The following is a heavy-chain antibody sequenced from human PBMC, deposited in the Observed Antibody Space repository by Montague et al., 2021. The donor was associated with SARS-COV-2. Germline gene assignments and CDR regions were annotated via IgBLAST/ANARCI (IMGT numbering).Heavy chain of an antibody. Sequence: SLRLSCAASGFTFSSYAMTWVRQAPGKGLEWVSGISGSGGNTYYADSVKGRFTISRDNSKKTLYLQMNSLRAEDTAVYYCVKGGGYDYVVFYYYGMDVWGLGTTVTVSS. V-gene: IGHV3-23*01. CDR2: ISGSGGNT. CDR1: GFTFSSYA. CDR3: VKGGGYDYVVFYYYGMDV. D-gene: IGHD5-12*01. J-gene: IGHJ6*02.